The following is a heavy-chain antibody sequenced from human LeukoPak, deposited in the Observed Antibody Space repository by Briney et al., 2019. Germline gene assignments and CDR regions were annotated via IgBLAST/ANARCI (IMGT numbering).Heavy chain of an antibody. V-gene: IGHV4-61*05. J-gene: IGHJ4*02. CDR2: IYTSGST. CDR1: GGSISSSSSY. D-gene: IGHD6-6*01. Sequence: SETLSLTCTVSGGSISSSSSYWGWIRQPPGKGLEWIGYIYTSGSTNYNPSLKSRVTISVDTSKNQFSLKLSSVTAADTAVYYCARHGRFGSSSSEDYWGQGTLVTVSS. CDR3: ARHGRFGSSSSEDY.